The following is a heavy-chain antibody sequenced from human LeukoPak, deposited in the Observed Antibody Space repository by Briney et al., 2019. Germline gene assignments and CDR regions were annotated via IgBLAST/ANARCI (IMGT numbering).Heavy chain of an antibody. CDR3: AREGDGGYDFDY. Sequence: HAGGSLRLSCAASGFTFSSYEMNWVRQAPGKGLEWVSYVSSSGSTIYYADSVKGRFTISRDNAKNSLYLQMNSLRAEDTAVYYCAREGDGGYDFDYWGQGTLVTVSS. V-gene: IGHV3-48*03. CDR2: VSSSGSTI. D-gene: IGHD5-12*01. CDR1: GFTFSSYE. J-gene: IGHJ4*02.